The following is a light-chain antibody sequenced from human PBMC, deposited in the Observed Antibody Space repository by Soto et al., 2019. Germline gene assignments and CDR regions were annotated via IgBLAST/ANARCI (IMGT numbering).Light chain of an antibody. J-gene: IGLJ1*01. Sequence: QSVLTQPASVSGSPGQSITISCNGTSSDVGSYNLVSWYQQHPGKAPKLMIYEVSKRPSGVSNRFSGSKSGNTASLTISGLQAEDEADYYCCSYAGSSTFYVFGTGTKLTVL. CDR3: CSYAGSSTFYV. CDR2: EVS. CDR1: SSDVGSYNL. V-gene: IGLV2-23*02.